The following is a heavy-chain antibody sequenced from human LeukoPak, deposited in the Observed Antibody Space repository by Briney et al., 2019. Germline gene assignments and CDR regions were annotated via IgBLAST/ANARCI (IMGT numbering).Heavy chain of an antibody. Sequence: PGGSLRLSCAASACTFSRYGMHWVRQAPGKGLEWVALIRSDGNNKYYADSVKGRFTISRDNSKNTLSLQMNSLRTEDTAVYYCAKDRYGSGSDTPWGQGTLVTVSS. J-gene: IGHJ5*02. CDR1: ACTFSRYG. CDR3: AKDRYGSGSDTP. V-gene: IGHV3-30*02. CDR2: IRSDGNNK. D-gene: IGHD3-10*01.